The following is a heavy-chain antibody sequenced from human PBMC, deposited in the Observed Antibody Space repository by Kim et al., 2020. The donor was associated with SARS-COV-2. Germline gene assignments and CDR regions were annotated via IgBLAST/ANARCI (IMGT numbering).Heavy chain of an antibody. Sequence: GGSLRLSCAASGFTFSSYWMSWVRQAPGKGLEWVANIKQDGSEKYYVDSVKGRFTISRDNAKNSLYLQMNSLRAEDTAVYYCAREGSGSYFGGYFDYWGQGTLVTVSS. CDR2: IKQDGSEK. J-gene: IGHJ4*02. D-gene: IGHD3-10*01. CDR1: GFTFSSYW. CDR3: AREGSGSYFGGYFDY. V-gene: IGHV3-7*01.